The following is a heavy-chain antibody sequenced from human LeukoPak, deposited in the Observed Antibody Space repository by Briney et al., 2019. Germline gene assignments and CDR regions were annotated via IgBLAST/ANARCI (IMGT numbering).Heavy chain of an antibody. CDR2: ISGSGDSR. V-gene: IGHV3-23*01. J-gene: IGHJ4*02. CDR3: AKDSSGWYVY. D-gene: IGHD6-19*01. Sequence: GGSLRLSCAASGFTFSSYTMSWVRQAPGKGLEWVSSISGSGDSRYHADSVRGRFSISRDNSKNTVYLQMNSLRAEDTAVYYCAKDSSGWYVYWGQGTLVTVSS. CDR1: GFTFSSYT.